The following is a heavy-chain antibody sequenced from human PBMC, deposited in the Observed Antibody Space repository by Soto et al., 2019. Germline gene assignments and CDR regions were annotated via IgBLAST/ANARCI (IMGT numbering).Heavy chain of an antibody. J-gene: IGHJ6*02. CDR2: ISSSGSTI. D-gene: IGHD3-3*01. Sequence: GGSLRLSCAASGFTFSSYEMNWVRQAPGKGLEWVSYISSSGSTIYYADSVKGRFTISRDNAKNSLYLQMNSLRAEDTAGYYCARETYYDFWSGCPLGMDVWGQGTTVTVSS. CDR1: GFTFSSYE. CDR3: ARETYYDFWSGCPLGMDV. V-gene: IGHV3-48*03.